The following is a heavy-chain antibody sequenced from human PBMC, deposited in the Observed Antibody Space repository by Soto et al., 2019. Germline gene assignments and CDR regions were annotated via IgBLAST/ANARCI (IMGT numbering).Heavy chain of an antibody. J-gene: IGHJ6*02. Sequence: SETLSLTCTVSGGSISSSSYYWGWIRQPPGKGLEWIGSIYYSGSTYYNPSLKSRVTISVDTSKNQFSLKLSSVTAADTAVYYCASITIFGVVIFPRYYYYGMDVWGQGTTVTVPS. CDR2: IYYSGST. D-gene: IGHD3-3*01. CDR1: GGSISSSSYY. CDR3: ASITIFGVVIFPRYYYYGMDV. V-gene: IGHV4-39*01.